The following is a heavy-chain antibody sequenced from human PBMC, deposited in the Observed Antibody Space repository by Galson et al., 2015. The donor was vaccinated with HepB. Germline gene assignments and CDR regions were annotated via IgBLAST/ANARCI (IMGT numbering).Heavy chain of an antibody. Sequence: SVKVSCKASGYTFTGYYMHWVRQAPGQGLEWMGWINPNSGGTNYAQKFQGWVTMTRDTSISTAYMELSRLRSDDTAVYYCARGHSSSWNYYYYYGMDVWGQGNPGHRLL. V-gene: IGHV1-2*04. CDR1: GYTFTGYY. J-gene: IGHJ6*02. CDR2: INPNSGGT. CDR3: ARGHSSSWNYYYYYGMDV. D-gene: IGHD6-13*01.